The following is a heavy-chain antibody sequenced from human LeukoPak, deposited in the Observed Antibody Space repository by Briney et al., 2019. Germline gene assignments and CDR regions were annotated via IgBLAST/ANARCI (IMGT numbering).Heavy chain of an antibody. D-gene: IGHD2-2*02. CDR3: ARELYLHRPERGYLENTWFDP. V-gene: IGHV4-59*01. CDR2: IYYSGST. J-gene: IGHJ5*02. Sequence: SETLSLTCTASGGSISSYYWSWVRQPPGKGLERGGYIYYSGSTNYNPSLNSRVTISVDTSKNQFSLKLSSVTAADTAVYYCARELYLHRPERGYLENTWFDPWGQGTLVTVSS. CDR1: GGSISSYY.